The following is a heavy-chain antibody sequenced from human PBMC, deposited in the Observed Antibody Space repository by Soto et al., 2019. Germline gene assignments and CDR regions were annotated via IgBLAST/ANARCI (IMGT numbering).Heavy chain of an antibody. CDR1: GFTFSTYA. Sequence: GGSLRLSCAASGFTFSTYAMGWVRQAPGQGLEWVSSIFGSDADAYYTDSVKGRFTITRDNSKNTVHLQMNNLRAEDTAVYYCARQTACTGVMLSLYAPGMVVWGQGTTVTVS. J-gene: IGHJ6*02. CDR3: ARQTACTGVMLSLYAPGMVV. V-gene: IGHV3-23*01. D-gene: IGHD2-8*02. CDR2: IFGSDADA.